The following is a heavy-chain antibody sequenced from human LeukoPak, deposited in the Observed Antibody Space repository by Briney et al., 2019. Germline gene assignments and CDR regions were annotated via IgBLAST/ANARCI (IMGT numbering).Heavy chain of an antibody. J-gene: IGHJ4*02. V-gene: IGHV3-21*01. Sequence: GGSLRLSCAASGFSFSSHSLNWVRQGPGEGLEWVSSISSSSSDIYYADSVKGRFTISRDNSKNTLYLQMNSLRAEDTAVYYCARDYYDSSGAGSLWGQGTLVTVSS. CDR2: ISSSSSDI. CDR1: GFSFSSHS. D-gene: IGHD3-22*01. CDR3: ARDYYDSSGAGSL.